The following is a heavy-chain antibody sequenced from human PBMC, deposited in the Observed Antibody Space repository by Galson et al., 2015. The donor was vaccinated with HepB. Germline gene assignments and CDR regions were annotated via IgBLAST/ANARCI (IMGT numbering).Heavy chain of an antibody. CDR1: GFTFSSYW. CDR2: IKQDGSEK. V-gene: IGHV3-7*03. J-gene: IGHJ4*02. CDR3: ARDSSHPSEGIAAAGADY. D-gene: IGHD6-13*01. Sequence: SLRLSCAASGFTFSSYWMSWVRQAPGKGLEWVANIKQDGSEKYYVDSVKGRFTISRDNAKNSLYLQMNSLRAEDTAVHYCARDSSHPSEGIAAAGADYWGQGTLVTVSS.